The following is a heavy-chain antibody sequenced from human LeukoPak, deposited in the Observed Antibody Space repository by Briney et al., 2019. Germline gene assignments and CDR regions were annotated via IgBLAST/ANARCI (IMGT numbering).Heavy chain of an antibody. J-gene: IGHJ4*02. CDR1: GFTFNSCA. CDR2: ISGSGTSR. CDR3: AKDPGYYFDSGGPDY. V-gene: IGHV3-23*01. Sequence: GGSLRLSCAPSGFTFNSCAMNWVRQAPGKGLEWVSSISGSGTSRYYADSVKGRFTISRDNSKNTLYLQMSSLRAEDTAVYYCAKDPGYYFDSGGPDYWGQGTLVTVSS. D-gene: IGHD3-22*01.